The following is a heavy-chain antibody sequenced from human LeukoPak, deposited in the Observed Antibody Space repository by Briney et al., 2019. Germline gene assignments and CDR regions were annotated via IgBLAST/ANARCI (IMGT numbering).Heavy chain of an antibody. CDR3: ARGPSYFWSGYYRGRDNWFDP. D-gene: IGHD3-3*01. CDR1: GGSFSGYY. J-gene: IGHJ5*02. Sequence: SETLSLTCAVYGGSFSGYYWSWIRQPPGKGLEWIGEINHSGSTNYNPALKDRGTISVDTSKNQFSLKLRSVTAADTAVYYGARGPSYFWSGYYRGRDNWFDPWGQGTLVTVSS. V-gene: IGHV4-34*01. CDR2: INHSGST.